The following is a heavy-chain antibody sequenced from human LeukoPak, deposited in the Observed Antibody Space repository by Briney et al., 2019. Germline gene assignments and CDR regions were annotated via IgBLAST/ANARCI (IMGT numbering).Heavy chain of an antibody. CDR1: GFTFSSYG. V-gene: IGHV3-30*02. J-gene: IGHJ4*02. CDR3: AKVRGVVITFFDY. Sequence: GGSLRLSCAASGFTFSSYGMHWVRQAPGKGLEGVAFIRYDGSNKYYADSVKGRFTISRDNSKNTLYLQMNSLRAEDTAVYYCAKVRGVVITFFDYWGQGTLVTVSS. CDR2: IRYDGSNK. D-gene: IGHD3-22*01.